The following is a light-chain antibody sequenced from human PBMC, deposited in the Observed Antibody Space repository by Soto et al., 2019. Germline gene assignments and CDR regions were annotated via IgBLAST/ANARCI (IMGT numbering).Light chain of an antibody. CDR1: SSDVGGYNY. J-gene: IGLJ2*01. CDR2: EVI. V-gene: IGLV2-8*01. Sequence: QSALTQPPSASGSPGQSVTISCTGTSSDVGGYNYVSWYQQHPGKAPKLMIYEVIKRPSGVPDRFSGSKSGNTASLTVSGLQADDEADYYCCSYAGSNNVVFGGGTKLTVL. CDR3: CSYAGSNNVV.